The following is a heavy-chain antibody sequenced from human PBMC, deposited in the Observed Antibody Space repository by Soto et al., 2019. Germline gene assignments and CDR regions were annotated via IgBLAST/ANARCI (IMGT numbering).Heavy chain of an antibody. J-gene: IGHJ4*02. CDR3: ASGVGPIDS. CDR2: IWYDGSNK. D-gene: IGHD1-26*01. V-gene: IGHV3-33*01. Sequence: QVQLVESGGGVVQPGRSLRLSCEASGFIFSTYGMHWVRQAPGKGLEWVAVIWYDGSNKYYADSVRGRFTISRDNSKNTLFLPLNRLSAEDTDVYYRASGVGPIDSWREGTLVAVSS. CDR1: GFIFSTYG.